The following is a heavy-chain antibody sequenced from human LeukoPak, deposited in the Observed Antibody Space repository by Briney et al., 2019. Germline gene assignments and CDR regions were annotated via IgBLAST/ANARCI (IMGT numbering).Heavy chain of an antibody. J-gene: IGHJ4*02. Sequence: GGSLRLSCAASGFTFDDYAMHWVRQAPGKGLEWVAVISYDGSNKYYADSVKGRFTISRDNSKNTLYLQMNSLRAEDTAVYYCAKLTVVVATWGQGTLVTVSS. CDR2: ISYDGSNK. V-gene: IGHV3-30*18. CDR3: AKLTVVVAT. CDR1: GFTFDDYA. D-gene: IGHD2-15*01.